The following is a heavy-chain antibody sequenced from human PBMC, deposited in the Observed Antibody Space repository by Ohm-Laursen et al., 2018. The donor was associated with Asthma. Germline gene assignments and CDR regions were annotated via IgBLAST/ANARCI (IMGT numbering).Heavy chain of an antibody. Sequence: SLRLSCTASGFTFSSYGMHWVRQAPGKGLEWVAVISYDGSNKYYADSVKGRFTISRDNSKNTLYLQMNSLRAEDTAVYYCAKESCDFWSGYNIGLGYWGQGTLVTVSS. D-gene: IGHD3-3*01. V-gene: IGHV3-30*18. J-gene: IGHJ4*02. CDR1: GFTFSSYG. CDR2: ISYDGSNK. CDR3: AKESCDFWSGYNIGLGY.